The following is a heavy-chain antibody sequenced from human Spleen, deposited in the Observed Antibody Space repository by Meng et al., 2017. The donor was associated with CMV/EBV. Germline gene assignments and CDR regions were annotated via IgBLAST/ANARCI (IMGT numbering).Heavy chain of an antibody. CDR3: TTQRYDFWSGYYNGCFGP. J-gene: IGHJ5*02. Sequence: GGSLKISCVASGFTFTNAWMSWVRQAPGKGLEWVGRIYSKTDDGTRDYAAPVKGRCTISRDDSKNTLYLQMNSLKSEDTAVYYCTTQRYDFWSGYYNGCFGPWGQGTLVTVSS. CDR1: GFTFTNAW. D-gene: IGHD3-3*01. V-gene: IGHV3-15*05. CDR2: IYSKTDDGTR.